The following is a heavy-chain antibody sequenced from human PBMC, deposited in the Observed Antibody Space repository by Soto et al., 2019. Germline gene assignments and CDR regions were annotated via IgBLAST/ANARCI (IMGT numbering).Heavy chain of an antibody. CDR1: GGSISSSTTYY. CDR3: ARHSHEDHGDPNWFDP. CDR2: IYYSGST. Sequence: QLQLQESGPGLVKPSETLSLTCTVSGGSISSSTTYYWGWIRQPPGKGLEWIGSIYYSGSTYYNPPLKSRVTLFVDTSENQFSLRLTSVTAADTAVYYCARHSHEDHGDPNWFDPWGQGTLVTVSS. V-gene: IGHV4-39*01. J-gene: IGHJ5*02. D-gene: IGHD4-17*01.